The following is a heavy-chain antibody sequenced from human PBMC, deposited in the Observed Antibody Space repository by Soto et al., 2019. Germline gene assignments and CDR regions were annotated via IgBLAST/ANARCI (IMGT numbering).Heavy chain of an antibody. CDR1: GFTFSNAW. V-gene: IGHV3-15*07. Sequence: EVQLVESGGGLVKPGGSLRLSCAASGFTFSNAWMNWVRQAPGKGLEWVGRIKSKTDGGTTDYAAPVKGRFTISRDDSKNTLYLQMNSLKTEDTAVYYCTTDEVWFGAYYFDYWGQGTLVTVSS. CDR2: IKSKTDGGTT. J-gene: IGHJ4*02. CDR3: TTDEVWFGAYYFDY. D-gene: IGHD3-10*01.